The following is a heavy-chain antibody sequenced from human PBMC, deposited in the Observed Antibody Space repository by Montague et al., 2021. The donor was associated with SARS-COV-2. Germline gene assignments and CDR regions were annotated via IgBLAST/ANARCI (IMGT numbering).Heavy chain of an antibody. D-gene: IGHD3-22*01. CDR2: INHRGTS. J-gene: IGHJ4*02. CDR1: GGSFSDYY. V-gene: IGHV4-34*01. CDR3: ARGRQHFNMIVVVMTGGEYYFDY. Sequence: SETRSLTCAVYGGSFSDYYWSWIRQPPGKGLEWIGEINHRGTSKYNPSPKSRVSISLDTSKNQFSLYLSSVTAADTAVYYCARGRQHFNMIVVVMTGGEYYFDYWGQGTLVTVSS.